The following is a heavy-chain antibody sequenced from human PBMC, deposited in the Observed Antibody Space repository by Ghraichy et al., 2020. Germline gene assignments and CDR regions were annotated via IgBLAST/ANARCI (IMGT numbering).Heavy chain of an antibody. J-gene: IGHJ4*02. V-gene: IGHV3-15*04. CDR1: GFTVIDAW. D-gene: IGHD7-27*01. Sequence: GGSLRLSCAASGFTVIDAWMSWVRQPPGKGLEWVGRIEGISHGGAAHYAAPVRGRFTISRDDSGNTLYLQMNSLKSEDSANYYCTTDYTGSDPVWGQGTLVTVSS. CDR2: IEGISHGGAA. CDR3: TTDYTGSDPV.